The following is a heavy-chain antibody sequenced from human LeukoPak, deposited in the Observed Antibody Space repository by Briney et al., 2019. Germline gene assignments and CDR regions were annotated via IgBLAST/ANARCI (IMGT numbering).Heavy chain of an antibody. CDR3: ARGRPRNRNYYGSGSYDY. J-gene: IGHJ4*02. CDR2: INHSGST. V-gene: IGHV4-34*01. Sequence: SETLSLTCAVYGGSFSGYYWSWIRQPPGKGLEWIGEINHSGSTNYNPSLKSRVTISVDTSKNQFSLKLSSVTAADTAVYYCARGRPRNRNYYGSGSYDYWGQGTLVTVSS. D-gene: IGHD3-10*01. CDR1: GGSFSGYY.